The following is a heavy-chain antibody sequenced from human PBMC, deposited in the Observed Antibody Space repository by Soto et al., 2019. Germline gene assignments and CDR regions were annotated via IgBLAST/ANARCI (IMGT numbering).Heavy chain of an antibody. Sequence: EVQLLESGGGLVQPGGSLRLSCAASGFTFSSYAMSWVRQAPGKGLEWVSAISGSGGSTYYADSVKGRFTISRDNSKNTMYLQMTGLRAEDTAVYYCAGVPQLFGPAPFGYWGQGSLVAVAS. V-gene: IGHV3-23*01. CDR1: GFTFSSYA. D-gene: IGHD3-10*02. J-gene: IGHJ4*02. CDR3: AGVPQLFGPAPFGY. CDR2: ISGSGGST.